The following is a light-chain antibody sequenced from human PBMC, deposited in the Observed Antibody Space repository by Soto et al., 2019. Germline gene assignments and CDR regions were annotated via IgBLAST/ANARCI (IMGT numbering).Light chain of an antibody. J-gene: IGLJ3*02. CDR1: SSNIGAGY. CDR2: GNS. V-gene: IGLV1-40*01. Sequence: QSVLTQPPSVSGAPGQRVTISCTGSSSNIGAGYVHWYQQLPGTAPKLLIYGNSNRPSGVPDRFSGSKSGTSASLAITGLQAEDEADYYCQSYDSSLSASVFGGGTKLTVL. CDR3: QSYDSSLSASV.